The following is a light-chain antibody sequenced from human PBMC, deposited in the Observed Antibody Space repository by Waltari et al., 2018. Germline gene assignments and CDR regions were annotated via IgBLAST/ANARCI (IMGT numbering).Light chain of an antibody. V-gene: IGKV3-15*01. Sequence: EVVMTQSPVTLSVSPGDRATPPCRASQSVSNNLAWYQHNPGQAPRLVMYDASTRASGLPARFSGTGSGREFTLTINSLQSEDVAIYYCQQYSNWPPWTFGQGTTVEIK. CDR1: QSVSNN. CDR2: DAS. CDR3: QQYSNWPPWT. J-gene: IGKJ1*01.